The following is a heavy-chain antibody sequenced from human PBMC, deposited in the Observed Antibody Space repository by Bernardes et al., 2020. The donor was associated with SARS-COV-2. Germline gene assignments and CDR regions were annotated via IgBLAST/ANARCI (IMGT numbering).Heavy chain of an antibody. Sequence: GGSLRLSCAASGFTFSSYDMHWVRQAPGKCLEWVAFIWYDGSNKYYADSVTGRFTISRDNSKNTLYLQMNSLRAEDTAVYYCSRDLGLGRGAEYFQHWGQGTLVTVSS. J-gene: IGHJ1*01. CDR3: SRDLGLGRGAEYFQH. CDR2: IWYDGSNK. V-gene: IGHV3-33*01. D-gene: IGHD2-15*01. CDR1: GFTFSSYD.